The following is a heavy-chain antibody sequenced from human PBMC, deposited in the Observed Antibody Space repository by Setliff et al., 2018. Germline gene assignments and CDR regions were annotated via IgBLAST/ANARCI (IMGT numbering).Heavy chain of an antibody. CDR3: ARDTRDKFDTSGYYLSFDS. CDR1: GGTFRTDG. D-gene: IGHD3-22*01. Sequence: SVKVSCKASGGTFRTDGFSWVRQAPGQGLEWMGRIIPVFGTAKYAQKFQGRVTISADESTRTAYVELSSLRFEDTALYYCARDTRDKFDTSGYYLSFDSWGQGTLVTVSS. J-gene: IGHJ4*02. V-gene: IGHV1-69*13. CDR2: IIPVFGTA.